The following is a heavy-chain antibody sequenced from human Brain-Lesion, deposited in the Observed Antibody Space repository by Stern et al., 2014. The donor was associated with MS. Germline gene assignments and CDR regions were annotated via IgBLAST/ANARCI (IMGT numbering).Heavy chain of an antibody. Sequence: VQLVESGPGLVKPSQTLSLTCTVSGASISSGTSYWSWIRQPAGGGLEWIGRLHASGATYYNPLLNSRVTISGDTSKNQFSLTLNSVTAADTAVYYCARGHWELLGNNYFDSWGQGTLVTVSS. V-gene: IGHV4-61*02. CDR3: ARGHWELLGNNYFDS. CDR1: GASISSGTSY. J-gene: IGHJ4*02. D-gene: IGHD1-26*01. CDR2: LHASGAT.